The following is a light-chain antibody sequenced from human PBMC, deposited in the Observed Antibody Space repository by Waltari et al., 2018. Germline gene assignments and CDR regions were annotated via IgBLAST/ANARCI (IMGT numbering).Light chain of an antibody. CDR1: QSLVYSDGNTY. CDR3: MQGTYWPGT. Sequence: DVVMSQSPLALPVTLGQPASISCSSSQSLVYSDGNTYLSWFQQRPGQSPKRLISKVANRDSWVPDRFSGSGSGTNFTLKISKMEAEDVGVYYCMQGTYWPGTFGQGTKVEIK. V-gene: IGKV2-30*01. CDR2: KVA. J-gene: IGKJ1*01.